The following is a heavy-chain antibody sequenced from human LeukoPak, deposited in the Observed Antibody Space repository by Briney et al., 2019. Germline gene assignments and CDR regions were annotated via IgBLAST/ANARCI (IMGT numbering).Heavy chain of an antibody. CDR2: IYYSGTT. V-gene: IGHV4-59*11. Sequence: PSETLSLTCTLSGGSLGSHYWSWIRHPPGKGLEWIGYIYYSGTTNYNPSLKSRLTISVDTSKNHLSLKLSSVTAADTAVYYCARDYYDSREEAFDIWGLGTMVTVSS. J-gene: IGHJ3*02. D-gene: IGHD3-22*01. CDR3: ARDYYDSREEAFDI. CDR1: GGSLGSHY.